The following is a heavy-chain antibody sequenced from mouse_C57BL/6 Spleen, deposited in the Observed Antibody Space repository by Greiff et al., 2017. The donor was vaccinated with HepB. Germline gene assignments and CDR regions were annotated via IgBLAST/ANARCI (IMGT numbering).Heavy chain of an antibody. V-gene: IGHV14-3*01. J-gene: IGHJ2*01. CDR3: ARGTTVVATNY. CDR1: GFNIKNTY. D-gene: IGHD1-1*01. Sequence: EVKLVESVAELVRPGASVKLSCTASGFNIKNTYMHWVKQRPEQGLEWIGRIDPANGNTKYAPKFQGKATITADKSSNTAYLQLSSLTSEDTAIYSCARGTTVVATNYWGQGTTLTVSS. CDR2: IDPANGNT.